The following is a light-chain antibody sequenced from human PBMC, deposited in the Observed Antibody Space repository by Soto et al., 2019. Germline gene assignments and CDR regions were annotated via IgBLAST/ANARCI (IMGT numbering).Light chain of an antibody. J-gene: IGLJ1*01. CDR2: DVR. CDR1: SRHVCSYNY. CDR3: SSYTTVSTYV. V-gene: IGLV2-14*01. Sequence: QSALTQPASLSGSPGQSITISCTGTSRHVCSYNYVSWYQQHTGKSPILMIYDVRNRPSGVSNRFSGSKSVNTASLTISLLQAEDEADYYCSSYTTVSTYVFGTGTKVTV.